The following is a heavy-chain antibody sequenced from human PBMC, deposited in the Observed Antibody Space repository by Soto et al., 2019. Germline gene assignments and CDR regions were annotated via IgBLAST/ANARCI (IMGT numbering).Heavy chain of an antibody. Sequence: ESGGGLVQPGGSLRLSCAASGFTFSSYSMNWVRQAPGKGLEWVSYISSSSSTIYYADSVKGRFTISRDNAKNSLYLQMNSLRDEDTAVYYCARDVSCSGGSCYNFDYWGQGTLVTVSS. D-gene: IGHD2-15*01. CDR1: GFTFSSYS. J-gene: IGHJ4*02. V-gene: IGHV3-48*02. CDR2: ISSSSSTI. CDR3: ARDVSCSGGSCYNFDY.